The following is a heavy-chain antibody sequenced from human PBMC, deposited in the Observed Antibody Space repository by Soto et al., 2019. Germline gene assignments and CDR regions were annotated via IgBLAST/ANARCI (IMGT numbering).Heavy chain of an antibody. V-gene: IGHV3-23*01. CDR1: GFTFSSHA. CDR3: AKDPHS. J-gene: IGHJ4*02. CDR2: ISGSAYST. Sequence: GGSLRLSCTASGFTFSSHAMSWVRQAPGKGLEWVSGISGSAYSTYCADSVEGRFTISRDNSKSTLYLQINSLRADDTAVYYCAKDPHSWGQGTQVTVSS.